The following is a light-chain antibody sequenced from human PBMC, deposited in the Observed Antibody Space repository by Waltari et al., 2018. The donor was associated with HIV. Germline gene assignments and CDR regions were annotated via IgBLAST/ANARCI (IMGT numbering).Light chain of an antibody. Sequence: QSALTQPRSVSGSPGQSVTISCTGSSSDVGGYKYVSWYEQHPGKAPKLMIYDVRKRPSAVRVRFSGSKSGNTASLTISGLQAEDEADYDCCSYAGSYSYFFGTGTKVTVL. V-gene: IGLV2-11*01. CDR3: CSYAGSYSYF. CDR1: SSDVGGYKY. CDR2: DVR. J-gene: IGLJ1*01.